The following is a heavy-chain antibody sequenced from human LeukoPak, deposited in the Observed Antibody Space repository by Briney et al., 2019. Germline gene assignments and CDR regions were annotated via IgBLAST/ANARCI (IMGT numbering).Heavy chain of an antibody. CDR3: AREICGGGRCHQAFDF. D-gene: IGHD2-15*01. CDR2: VDPNNGHT. V-gene: IGHV1-2*02. J-gene: IGHJ4*02. Sequence: GASVKVSCKASGYTFTGNFIHWVRQAPGQGLEWMGWVDPNNGHTNYTQKFQGRVTVTRDMSMSTAYMEVSSLIYDDTAAYYCAREICGGGRCHQAFDFWGQGSLLTVSS. CDR1: GYTFTGNF.